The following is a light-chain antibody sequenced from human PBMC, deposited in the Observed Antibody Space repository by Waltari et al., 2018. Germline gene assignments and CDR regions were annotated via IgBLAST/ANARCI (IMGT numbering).Light chain of an antibody. CDR3: CSYAGSSTV. CDR2: EGS. Sequence: QSALTHPASVSGSPGQSITIPRPGTTMDVGGITLFSWYQHPPAKAPKLMIYEGSKRPSVVSNRFSGSKSGNTASLTISGLQAEDEADYYCCSYAGSSTVFGGGTKLTVL. V-gene: IGLV2-23*01. CDR1: TMDVGGITL. J-gene: IGLJ2*01.